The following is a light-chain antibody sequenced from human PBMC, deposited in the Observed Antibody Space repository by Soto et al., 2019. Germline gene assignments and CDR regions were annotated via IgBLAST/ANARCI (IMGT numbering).Light chain of an antibody. Sequence: DIQMTQSPSSLSASVGDRVTITCRASQSISSYLNWYQQKPGKAPKLLIYAASSLQSGVPSRFSGSGSGTDCTLTISSLEPEDVAVYYCQQRSNWPRTLGQGTKVDIK. J-gene: IGKJ1*01. CDR2: AAS. V-gene: IGKV1-39*01. CDR3: QQRSNWPRT. CDR1: QSISSY.